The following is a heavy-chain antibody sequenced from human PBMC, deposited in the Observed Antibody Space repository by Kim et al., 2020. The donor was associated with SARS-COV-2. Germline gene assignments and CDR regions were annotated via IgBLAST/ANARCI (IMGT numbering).Heavy chain of an antibody. CDR3: ARGVLTGIYYYYYMDV. Sequence: GGSLRLSCAASGFILNRYWMSWVRQAPGKGLEWVANIKQDGSEKYYADSVKGRFTISRDNAKNSLYLQMNSLRAEDTALYYWARGVLTGIYYYYYMDVWG. J-gene: IGHJ6*03. CDR2: IKQDGSEK. D-gene: IGHD2-8*01. CDR1: GFILNRYW. V-gene: IGHV3-7*01.